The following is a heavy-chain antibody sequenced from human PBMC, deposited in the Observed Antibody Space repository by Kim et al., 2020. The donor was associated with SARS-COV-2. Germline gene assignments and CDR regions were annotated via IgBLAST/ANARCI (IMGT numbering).Heavy chain of an antibody. V-gene: IGHV4-39*01. Sequence: SETLSLTCTVSGGSIISSSYYWGRHPPGPGMGWVGIVTINDSGSTNHHPSLKRRVTISVDTSKNHLSLKPSAATAADTSNYYCARHYSGGYSYFDYWGQGTLVTVSS. CDR2: INDSGST. CDR1: GGSIISSSYY. CDR3: ARHYSGGYSYFDY. D-gene: IGHD5-12*01. J-gene: IGHJ4*02.